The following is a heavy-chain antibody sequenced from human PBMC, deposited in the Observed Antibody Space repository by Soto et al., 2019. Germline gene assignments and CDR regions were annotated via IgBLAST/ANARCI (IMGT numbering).Heavy chain of an antibody. J-gene: IGHJ5*02. CDR1: GGSISSGGYY. CDR3: ARSMITFFGVASSGIPNWLPNWFDP. CDR2: IYYSGST. D-gene: IGHD3-3*01. V-gene: IGHV4-31*03. Sequence: PSETLSLTCTVSGGSISSGGYYWSWIRQHPGKGLEWIGYIYYSGSTYYNPSLKSRVTISVDTSKNQFSLKLSSVTAADTAVYYCARSMITFFGVASSGIPNWLPNWFDPWGQGTLVTVSS.